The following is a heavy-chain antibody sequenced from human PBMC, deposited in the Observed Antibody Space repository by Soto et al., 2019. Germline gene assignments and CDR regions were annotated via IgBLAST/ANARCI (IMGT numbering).Heavy chain of an antibody. Sequence: EVQLVDSGGTLVQPGGSLRLSCAASGFTFRSYWMSWVRQTPEKGLEWLANIKEDGSEKYYVDSVKGRFTISRDNAKNSLYLQMNSLRAEDTAVYYCMRGGGRDSNEHYWGQGTLVIVSS. CDR2: IKEDGSEK. J-gene: IGHJ4*02. D-gene: IGHD4-4*01. CDR3: MRGGGRDSNEHY. V-gene: IGHV3-7*01. CDR1: GFTFRSYW.